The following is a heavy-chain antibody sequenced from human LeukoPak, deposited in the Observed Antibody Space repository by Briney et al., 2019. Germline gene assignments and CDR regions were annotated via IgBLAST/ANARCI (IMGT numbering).Heavy chain of an antibody. Sequence: TSETLSLTCTVSGGSISSSSYYWGWIRQPPGKGLEWIGSIYYSGSTNYNPSLKSRVTISVDTSKNQFSLKLSSVTAAATAVYYCARDTLGSSSSPAEAFDIWGQGTMVTVSS. CDR1: GGSISSSSYY. D-gene: IGHD6-6*01. V-gene: IGHV4-39*07. J-gene: IGHJ3*02. CDR2: IYYSGST. CDR3: ARDTLGSSSSPAEAFDI.